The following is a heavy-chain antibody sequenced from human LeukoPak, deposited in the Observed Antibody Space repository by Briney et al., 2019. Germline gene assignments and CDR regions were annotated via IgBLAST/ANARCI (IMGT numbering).Heavy chain of an antibody. CDR1: GGSISSSSYF. J-gene: IGHJ6*02. V-gene: IGHV4-39*07. CDR3: ARDRLDTAMVLYYYYYGMDV. Sequence: SETLSLTCTVSGGSISSSSYFWGWIRQPPGKGLEWIGRIYTSGSTNYNPSLKSRVTMSVDTSKNQFSLKLSSVTAADTAVYYCARDRLDTAMVLYYYYYGMDVWGQGTTVTVSS. CDR2: IYTSGST. D-gene: IGHD5-18*01.